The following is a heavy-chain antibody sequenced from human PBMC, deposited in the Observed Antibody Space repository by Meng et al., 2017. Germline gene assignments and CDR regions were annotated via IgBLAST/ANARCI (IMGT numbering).Heavy chain of an antibody. V-gene: IGHV3-30*01. CDR2: ISYDGSNK. D-gene: IGHD3-10*01. CDR3: ASMGY. Sequence: QGQLVESGGGVVRPGRSLRLSCDAAGFHLSSYAMHWVRQAPGKGLEWVEVISYDGSNKYYADSVKGRFTISRDNSKNTLYLQMNSLRAEDTAVYYCASMGYWGQGTLVTVSS. CDR1: GFHLSSYA. J-gene: IGHJ4*02.